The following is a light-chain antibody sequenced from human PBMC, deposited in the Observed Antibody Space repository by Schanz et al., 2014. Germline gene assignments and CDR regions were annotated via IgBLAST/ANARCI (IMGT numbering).Light chain of an antibody. J-gene: IGKJ5*01. Sequence: AIQLTQSPSSLSASVGDRVTITCRASQGISSALAWYQQKPGKAPKLLIYDASSLESGVPSRFSGSGSGTDFTLTISSLQPEDFATYYCQQSGTFDQGTRLDIK. V-gene: IGKV1-13*02. CDR1: QGISSA. CDR2: DAS. CDR3: QQSGT.